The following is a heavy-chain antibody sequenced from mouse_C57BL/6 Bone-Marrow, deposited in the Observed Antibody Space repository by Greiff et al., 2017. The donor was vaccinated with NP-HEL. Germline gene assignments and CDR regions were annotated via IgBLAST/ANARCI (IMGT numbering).Heavy chain of an antibody. Sequence: EVKLVESGEGLVKPGGSLKLSCAASGFTFSSYAMSWVRQTPEKRLEWVAYISSGGDYIYYADTVKGRFTISRDNARNTLYLQMSSLKSEDTAMYYCTRDAYYPYYFDYWGQGTTLTVSS. CDR1: GFTFSSYA. V-gene: IGHV5-9-1*02. CDR2: ISSGGDYI. J-gene: IGHJ2*01. D-gene: IGHD2-10*01. CDR3: TRDAYYPYYFDY.